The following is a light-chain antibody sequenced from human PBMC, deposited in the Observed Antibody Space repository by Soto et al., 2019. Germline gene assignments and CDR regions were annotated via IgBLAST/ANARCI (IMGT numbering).Light chain of an antibody. J-gene: IGKJ2*01. CDR1: QSISSY. CDR2: AAS. Sequence: DIQMTQSPSSLSASVGDRVTITCRASQSISSYLNWYQQKPGKAPKLLIYAASSLQSGVRSRFSGNGSISDYSRTISSLQLEDFATYYSQQSYSTPHTYGQGTKLEIK. CDR3: QQSYSTPHT. V-gene: IGKV1-39*01.